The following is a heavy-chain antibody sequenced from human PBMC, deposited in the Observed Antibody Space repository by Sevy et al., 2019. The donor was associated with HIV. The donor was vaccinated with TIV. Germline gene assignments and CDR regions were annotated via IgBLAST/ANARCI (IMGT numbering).Heavy chain of an antibody. Sequence: ASVKVSCKASGYTFTSYDINWVRQATGQGLEWMGWMNPNSGNTGYAQKFQGRVTITRNTSISTAYMELSSLRSEGTAVYYWARGSSYGYFDYWGQGTLVTVSS. D-gene: IGHD1-26*01. CDR1: GYTFTSYD. CDR2: MNPNSGNT. J-gene: IGHJ4*02. V-gene: IGHV1-8*03. CDR3: ARGSSYGYFDY.